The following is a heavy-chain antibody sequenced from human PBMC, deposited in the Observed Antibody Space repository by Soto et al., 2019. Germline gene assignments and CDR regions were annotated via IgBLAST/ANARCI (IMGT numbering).Heavy chain of an antibody. CDR2: IYYSGST. J-gene: IGHJ4*02. V-gene: IGHV4-59*01. D-gene: IGHD1-26*01. CDR1: GGSISSYY. Sequence: SETLSLTCTVSGGSISSYYWSWIRQPPGKGLEWIGYIYYSGSTNYNPSLKSRVIISVDRSKNQFSLKLSSVTAADTAVYYCARRYGGNFDYWGQGTLVTVS. CDR3: ARRYGGNFDY.